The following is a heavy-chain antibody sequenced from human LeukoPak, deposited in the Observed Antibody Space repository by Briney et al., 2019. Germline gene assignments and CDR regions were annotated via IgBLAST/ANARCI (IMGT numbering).Heavy chain of an antibody. Sequence: GASVKVSCKTSGYTFSGHYMHWVRPAPGQGLEWMGWINPNSDDTKYSQKFQGRVTMTRDTSIGTAYMELSRLTSDDTAVYFCARRWRSVRFGDYFDYWGQGTLVTVSS. V-gene: IGHV1-2*02. D-gene: IGHD3-10*01. CDR1: GYTFSGHY. CDR3: ARRWRSVRFGDYFDY. CDR2: INPNSDDT. J-gene: IGHJ4*02.